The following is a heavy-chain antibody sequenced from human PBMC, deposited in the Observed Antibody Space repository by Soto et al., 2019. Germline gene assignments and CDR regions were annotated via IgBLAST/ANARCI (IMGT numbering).Heavy chain of an antibody. V-gene: IGHV3-23*01. CDR1: GFTFSSFA. CDR2: ISGNATST. J-gene: IGHJ6*02. D-gene: IGHD3-16*01. Sequence: PGGSLRLSCAASGFTFSSFAMNWVRQAPGRGLEWVAVISGNATSTYYADSVKGRFTISRDNSKNTMYLQMNSLRAEDTAVYYCVKKGGIISRYGLDVWGQGTRVTVSS. CDR3: VKKGGIISRYGLDV.